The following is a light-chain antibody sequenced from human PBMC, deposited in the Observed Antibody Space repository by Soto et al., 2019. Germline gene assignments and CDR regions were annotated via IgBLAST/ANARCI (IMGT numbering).Light chain of an antibody. CDR2: AAS. J-gene: IGKJ4*01. Sequence: DIHMTQSPSSLSASVGHIVTITCRASQSISSYLNWYQQKPGTATKLLIYAASSLQSGVPSRFSGSGSGTDFTLTISSLQTEDFATYYCQQSYSTPRCLTFGGGTKVDIK. CDR3: QQSYSTPRCLT. CDR1: QSISSY. V-gene: IGKV1-39*01.